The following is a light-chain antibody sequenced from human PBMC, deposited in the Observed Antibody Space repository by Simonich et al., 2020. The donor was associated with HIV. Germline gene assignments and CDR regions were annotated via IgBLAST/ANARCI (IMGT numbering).Light chain of an antibody. CDR1: QSISTY. CDR2: AAS. Sequence: DIQMTQSPSYLSASVGDRVTITCRASQSISTYLHWYQLKPGKAPKLLIYAASSLQSGVPSRFSGSGSGTEFTLTISSLQPEDFATYYCQQSYSIPYTFGQGTKLEIK. CDR3: QQSYSIPYT. J-gene: IGKJ2*01. V-gene: IGKV1-39*01.